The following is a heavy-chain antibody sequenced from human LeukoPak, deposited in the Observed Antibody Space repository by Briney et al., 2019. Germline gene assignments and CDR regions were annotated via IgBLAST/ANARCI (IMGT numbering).Heavy chain of an antibody. CDR2: INPNSGGT. Sequence: ASVKVSCKASGYTFTYYYINWVRQAPGQGLEWMGWINPNSGGTKYAQKFQGRVTMTRDTSISTAYMELSRLRSDDTAVYYCARDRDSGSYYDFDYWGQGTLVTVSS. CDR3: ARDRDSGSYYDFDY. V-gene: IGHV1-2*02. J-gene: IGHJ4*02. D-gene: IGHD1-26*01. CDR1: GYTFTYYY.